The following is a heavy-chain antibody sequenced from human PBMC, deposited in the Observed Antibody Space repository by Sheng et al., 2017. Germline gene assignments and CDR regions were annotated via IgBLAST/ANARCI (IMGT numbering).Heavy chain of an antibody. V-gene: IGHV3-30*18. CDR1: GFTFSSYG. CDR3: AKGLRFSYYYYYGMDV. Sequence: QVQLVESGGGVVQPGRSLRLSCAASGFTFSSYGMHWVRQAPGKGLEWVAVISYDGSNKYYADSVKGRFTISRDNSKNTLYLQMNSLRAEDTAVYYCAKGLRFSYYYYYGMDVWGQGTTV. CDR2: ISYDGSNK. D-gene: IGHD4-17*01. J-gene: IGHJ6*02.